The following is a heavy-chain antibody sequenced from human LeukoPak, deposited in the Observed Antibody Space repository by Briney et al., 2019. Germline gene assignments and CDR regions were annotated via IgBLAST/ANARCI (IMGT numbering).Heavy chain of an antibody. CDR3: ARVIGSYGDSAY. CDR1: GFTFSSYS. J-gene: IGHJ4*02. CDR2: ISSTSSAI. V-gene: IGHV3-48*04. D-gene: IGHD3-16*01. Sequence: PGGSLRLSCAASGFTFSSYSMNWVRQAPGKGLEWLSYISSTSSAIYYADSLKDRFTISRDNAKNSLYLQMDSLRAEDTAVYYCARVIGSYGDSAYWGQGTLVTVSS.